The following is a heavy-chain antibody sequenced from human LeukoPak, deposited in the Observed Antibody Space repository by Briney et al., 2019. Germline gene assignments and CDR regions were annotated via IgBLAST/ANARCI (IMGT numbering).Heavy chain of an antibody. CDR2: ISSNGGST. CDR3: ARHGGYCSGGSCPAYYFDY. J-gene: IGHJ4*02. D-gene: IGHD2-15*01. Sequence: GGSLRLSCAASGFTLSSYAMHWVRQAPGKGLEYVSAISSNGGSTYYANSVKGRFTISRDNSKNTLYLQMGSLRAEDMAVYYCARHGGYCSGGSCPAYYFDYWGQGTLVTVSS. V-gene: IGHV3-64*01. CDR1: GFTLSSYA.